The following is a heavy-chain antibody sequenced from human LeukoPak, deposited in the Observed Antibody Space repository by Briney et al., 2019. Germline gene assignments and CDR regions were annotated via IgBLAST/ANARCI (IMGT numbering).Heavy chain of an antibody. J-gene: IGHJ6*04. CDR2: ISYDGSNK. D-gene: IGHD3-9*01. Sequence: GGSLRLSCAASGFTFSSYAMSWVRQAPGKGLEWVAVISYDGSNKYYADSVRGRFTISRDNSKNTLYLQMNSLRAEDTAVYYCARDLDDILTGAYYYCYGMDVWGRGTTVTVSS. CDR3: ARDLDDILTGAYYYCYGMDV. CDR1: GFTFSSYA. V-gene: IGHV3-30*04.